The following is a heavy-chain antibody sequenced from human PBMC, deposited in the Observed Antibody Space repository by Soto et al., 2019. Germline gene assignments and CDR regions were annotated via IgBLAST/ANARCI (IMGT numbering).Heavy chain of an antibody. D-gene: IGHD3-3*01. Sequence: SETLSLTCTVSGGSISSSSYYWGWIRQPPGKGLEWIGYIYYSGSTYYNPSLKSRVTISVDTSKNQFSLKLSSVTAADTAVYYCASLPYYDFWSGYPLYGMDVWGQGTTVTVSS. J-gene: IGHJ6*02. V-gene: IGHV4-39*07. CDR2: IYYSGST. CDR1: GGSISSSSYY. CDR3: ASLPYYDFWSGYPLYGMDV.